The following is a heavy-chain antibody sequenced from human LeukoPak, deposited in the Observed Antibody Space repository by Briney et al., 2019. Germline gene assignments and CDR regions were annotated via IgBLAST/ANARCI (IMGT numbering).Heavy chain of an antibody. CDR3: SRDPRHSDY. J-gene: IGHJ4*02. CDR1: GFTFSDSY. CDR2: ISGSSSDV. V-gene: IGHV3-11*01. Sequence: GGSLRLSCAASGFTFSDSYMTWIHQAPGKGLELLSYISGSSSDVNYIDSVRGRFTISRDNAKDSLYLHMNSLTVEDTAVYYCSRDPRHSDYWGQGTLVTVSS.